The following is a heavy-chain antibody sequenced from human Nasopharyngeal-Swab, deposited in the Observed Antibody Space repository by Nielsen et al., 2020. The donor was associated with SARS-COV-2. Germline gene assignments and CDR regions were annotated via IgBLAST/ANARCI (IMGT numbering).Heavy chain of an antibody. D-gene: IGHD3-3*01. CDR1: GGSFSGYY. V-gene: IGHV4-34*01. CDR2: INHSGST. J-gene: IGHJ4*02. Sequence: SETLSLTCAVYGGSFSGYYWSWIRQPPGKGLEWIGEINHSGSTTYNPSLKSRVTISVDTSKNQFSLKLSSVTAADTAVYYCARKIITIFGVESGAFDYWGQGTLVTVSS. CDR3: ARKIITIFGVESGAFDY.